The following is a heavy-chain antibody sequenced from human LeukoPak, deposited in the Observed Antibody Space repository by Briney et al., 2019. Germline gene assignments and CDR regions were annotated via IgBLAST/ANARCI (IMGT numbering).Heavy chain of an antibody. CDR2: IYYSGST. V-gene: IGHV4-31*03. CDR3: ARGPSRYYGMDV. CDR1: GGSISSGGYY. D-gene: IGHD2-2*01. Sequence: SETLSLTCTVSGGSISSGGYYWSWIRQHPGKGLEWIGYIYYSGSTYYNPSLKSRVTISVDTSKNQFSLKPSSVTAADTAVYYCARGPSRYYGMDVWGQGTTITVSS. J-gene: IGHJ6*02.